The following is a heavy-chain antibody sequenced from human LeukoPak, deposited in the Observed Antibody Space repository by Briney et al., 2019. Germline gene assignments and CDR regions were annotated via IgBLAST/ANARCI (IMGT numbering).Heavy chain of an antibody. Sequence: ASVKVSCKASGYTFTSYYMHWVRQAPGQGLEWMGIINPSGGSTSYAQKFQGRVTMTRDMSTSTVYMELSSLRSEDTAVYYCARDVGTRYFAEYYFDYWGQGTLVTVSS. J-gene: IGHJ4*02. V-gene: IGHV1-46*01. CDR1: GYTFTSYY. D-gene: IGHD3-9*01. CDR2: INPSGGST. CDR3: ARDVGTRYFAEYYFDY.